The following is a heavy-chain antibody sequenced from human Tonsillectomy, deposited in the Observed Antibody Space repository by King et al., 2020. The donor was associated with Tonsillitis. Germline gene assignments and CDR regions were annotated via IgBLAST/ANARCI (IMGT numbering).Heavy chain of an antibody. J-gene: IGHJ4*02. D-gene: IGHD3-3*01. Sequence: VQLVESGGGLVQPGGSLRLSGAASGFTFSSNAMSWVRQAPGKGLEWVSAISGRGVSTYYADSVKGRFTISRDNSKNTLYLQMNSLRAEDTAVYYCAKELYDFWSGYTYYFDYWGQGTLVTVSS. CDR3: AKELYDFWSGYTYYFDY. CDR2: ISGRGVST. V-gene: IGHV3-23*04. CDR1: GFTFSSNA.